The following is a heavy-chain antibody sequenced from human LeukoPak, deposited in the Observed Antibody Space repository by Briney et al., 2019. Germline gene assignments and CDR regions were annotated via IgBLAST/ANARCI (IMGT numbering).Heavy chain of an antibody. Sequence: PSETLSLTCAVYGGSFSGYYWSWIRQPPGKGLERIGEINHGGRTNSHTSLKSRVCISVDTSKHQFSLKLSSVTAADTAVYYCARDDYYYDSSGGVYFDYWGQGTLVTVSS. CDR1: GGSFSGYY. CDR2: INHGGRT. J-gene: IGHJ4*02. V-gene: IGHV4-34*01. CDR3: ARDDYYYDSSGGVYFDY. D-gene: IGHD3-22*01.